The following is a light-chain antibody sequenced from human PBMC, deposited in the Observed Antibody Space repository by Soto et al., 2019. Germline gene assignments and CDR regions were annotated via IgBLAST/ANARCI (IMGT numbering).Light chain of an antibody. CDR3: QQYGSSSFT. Sequence: EIVLTQSPGTLSLSPGERATLSCRANQSVSSSYLAWYQQKPGQAPRLLIYGASSRATGIPDRFSGSGSGTDLTLTISRLEPEDFAVYYCQQYGSSSFTFGPGTKVDIK. CDR2: GAS. V-gene: IGKV3-20*01. CDR1: QSVSSSY. J-gene: IGKJ3*01.